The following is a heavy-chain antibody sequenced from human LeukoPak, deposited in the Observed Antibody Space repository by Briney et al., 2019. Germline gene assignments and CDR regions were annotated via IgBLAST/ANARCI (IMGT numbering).Heavy chain of an antibody. CDR3: ATHEVTAAAGTEFDS. CDR2: IFLGDSDT. V-gene: IGHV5-51*01. CDR1: GYKFSNYW. D-gene: IGHD6-13*01. Sequence: GESLKISCQGSGYKFSNYWIGWVRQMPGKGLEWMGIIFLGDSDTRYSPSFQGQVAISADKSLNTAYLQWNTLKTSDTAIYYCATHEVTAAAGTEFDSWGQGTLVTVS. J-gene: IGHJ4*02.